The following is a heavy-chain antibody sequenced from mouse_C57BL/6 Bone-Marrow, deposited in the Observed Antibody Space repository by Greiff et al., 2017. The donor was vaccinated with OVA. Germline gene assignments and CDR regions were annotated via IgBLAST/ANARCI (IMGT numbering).Heavy chain of an antibody. CDR3: AMSLNYYGSSYGGYFAV. CDR2: INPNNGGT. V-gene: IGHV1-18*01. J-gene: IGHJ1*03. Sequence: EVQLVESGPELVKPGASVKIPCKASGYTFTDYNMDWVKQSHGKSLEWIGDINPNNGGTIYNQKFKGKATLTVDKSSRTAYMLLRRLSSEDTAVYYCAMSLNYYGSSYGGYFAVWGTGTSVTVSS. CDR1: GYTFTDYN. D-gene: IGHD1-1*01.